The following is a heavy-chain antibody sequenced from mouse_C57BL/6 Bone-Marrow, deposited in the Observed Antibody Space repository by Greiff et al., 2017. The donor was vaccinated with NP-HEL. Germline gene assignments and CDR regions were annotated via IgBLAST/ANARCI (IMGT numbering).Heavy chain of an antibody. Sequence: QVQLQQPGAELVRPGTSVKLSCKASGYTFTSYWMHWVKQRPGQGLEWIGVIDPSDSYTNYNQKFKGKATLTVATSSSTAYMQLSSLTSEDSAGYYCAREGTTVETFAYWGQGTLVTVSA. J-gene: IGHJ3*01. D-gene: IGHD1-1*01. CDR3: AREGTTVETFAY. V-gene: IGHV1-59*01. CDR1: GYTFTSYW. CDR2: IDPSDSYT.